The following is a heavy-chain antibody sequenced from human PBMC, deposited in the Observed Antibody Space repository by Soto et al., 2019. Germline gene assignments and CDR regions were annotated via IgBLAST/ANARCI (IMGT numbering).Heavy chain of an antibody. Sequence: SGKVSCKASGGPFSSYAISLVRQAPGQGLEWMGGIIPIFGTANYAQKFQGRVTITADESTSTAYMELSRLRSEDTAVYYCARRGQLEQYYYYYYGMDVWGQGTTVTVSS. CDR3: ARRGQLEQYYYYYYGMDV. CDR1: GGPFSSYA. V-gene: IGHV1-69*13. D-gene: IGHD1-1*01. CDR2: IIPIFGTA. J-gene: IGHJ6*01.